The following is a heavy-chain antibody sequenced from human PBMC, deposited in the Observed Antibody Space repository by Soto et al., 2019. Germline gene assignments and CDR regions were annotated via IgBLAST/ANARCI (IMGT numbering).Heavy chain of an antibody. D-gene: IGHD3-3*01. CDR1: GYTFTSYG. J-gene: IGHJ4*02. V-gene: IGHV1-18*01. CDR2: ISAYNGNT. CDR3: ARADSDTSFGVVIPFDY. Sequence: ASVKVSCKASGYTFTSYGISWVRQAPGQGLEWMGWISAYNGNTNYAQKLQGRVTMATDTSTSTAYRELGSLRSDDTAVYYCARADSDTSFGVVIPFDYWGQGTLVTVSS.